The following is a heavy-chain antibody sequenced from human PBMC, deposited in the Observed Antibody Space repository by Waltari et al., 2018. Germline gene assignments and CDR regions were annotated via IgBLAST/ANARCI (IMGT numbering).Heavy chain of an antibody. CDR3: ASVAL. CDR1: GFTFSSYW. J-gene: IGHJ4*02. V-gene: IGHV3-7*01. D-gene: IGHD2-21*01. Sequence: EVQVVESGGDFVQPGGSLRLSCAASGFTFSSYWMTWFRQAPGKGLEGVANINQDGSEKNFVDSVKGRFTISRDNAKNSLYLQMDSLKTEDSAVYYCASVALWGQGTLVTVSS. CDR2: INQDGSEK.